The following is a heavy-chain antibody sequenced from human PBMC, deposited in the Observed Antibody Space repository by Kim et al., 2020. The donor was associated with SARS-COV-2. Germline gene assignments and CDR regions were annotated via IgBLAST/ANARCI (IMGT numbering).Heavy chain of an antibody. CDR3: ACNVGSTPDYYFDY. D-gene: IGHD1-26*01. Sequence: NNTSLKSRVTITGDTSKNQFSLNMRSVTAADTAVYYCACNVGSTPDYYFDYWGRGALVTVS. J-gene: IGHJ4*02. V-gene: IGHV4-39*07.